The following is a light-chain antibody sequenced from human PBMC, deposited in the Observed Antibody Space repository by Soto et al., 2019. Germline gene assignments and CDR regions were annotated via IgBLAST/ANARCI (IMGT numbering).Light chain of an antibody. Sequence: DIQMPQSPSTVSASVGDGVTITCRASQSISTWLAWYQQKPGKAPKLLIYDASTLESGVPSGFSGSGSGTEFTLTISSLQPDDFATYYCQQYNSYPSTFGQGTKLEIK. CDR2: DAS. V-gene: IGKV1-5*01. CDR3: QQYNSYPST. CDR1: QSISTW. J-gene: IGKJ2*01.